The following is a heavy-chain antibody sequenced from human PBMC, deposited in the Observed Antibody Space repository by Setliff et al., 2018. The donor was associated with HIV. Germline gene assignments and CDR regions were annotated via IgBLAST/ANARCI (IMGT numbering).Heavy chain of an antibody. J-gene: IGHJ4*02. V-gene: IGHV1-18*01. Sequence: GASVKVSCKASGYTFSSYGISWVRQAPGQGLEWMGWVSVYNGKTDYAQKLQGRVTMTTDTSTSTAYMELRSLRSDDTAVYYCARVGDGYNSFDYWGQGTLVTVSS. D-gene: IGHD5-12*01. CDR2: VSVYNGKT. CDR1: GYTFSSYG. CDR3: ARVGDGYNSFDY.